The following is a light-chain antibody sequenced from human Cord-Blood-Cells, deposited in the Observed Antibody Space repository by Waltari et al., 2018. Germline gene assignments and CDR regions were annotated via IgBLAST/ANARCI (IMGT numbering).Light chain of an antibody. J-gene: IGKJ1*01. CDR2: DAS. Sequence: PATLSLSPGERATLSCRASQSVSSYLAWYQQKPGQAPRLLIYDASNRATGIPARFSGSGSGTDFTLTISSLEPEDFAVYYCQQRSNWPTFGQGTKVEIK. V-gene: IGKV3-11*01. CDR3: QQRSNWPT. CDR1: QSVSSY.